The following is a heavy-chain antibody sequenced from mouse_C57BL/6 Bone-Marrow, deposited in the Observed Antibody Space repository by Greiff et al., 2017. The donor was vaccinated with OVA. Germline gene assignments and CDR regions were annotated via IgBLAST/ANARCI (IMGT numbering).Heavy chain of an antibody. V-gene: IGHV14-4*01. D-gene: IGHD1-2*01. J-gene: IGHJ2*01. Sequence: VHVKQSGAELVRPGASVKLSCTASGFNIKDDYMHWVKQRPEQGLEWIGWIDPENGDTEYASKFQGKATITADTSSNTAYLQLSSLTSEDTAVYYCTTPITTGLYYFDYWGQGTTLTVSS. CDR3: TTPITTGLYYFDY. CDR2: IDPENGDT. CDR1: GFNIKDDY.